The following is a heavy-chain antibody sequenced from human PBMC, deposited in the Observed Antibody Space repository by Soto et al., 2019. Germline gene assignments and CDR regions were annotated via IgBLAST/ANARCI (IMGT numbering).Heavy chain of an antibody. CDR2: LYWDDDQ. CDR1: GFPLSINGVA. CDR3: AYKRDVSRGFKY. Sequence: QITLKESGPSLVKPTQTLTLTCTFPGFPLSINGVAVGWIRQRPGQALEWLELLYWDDDQRYNPSLKNRLTITKDTTRNQAVLKMTNTNPVDTATYNGAYKRDVSRGFKYWCQGSLVTVTS. J-gene: IGHJ4*02. V-gene: IGHV2-5*02.